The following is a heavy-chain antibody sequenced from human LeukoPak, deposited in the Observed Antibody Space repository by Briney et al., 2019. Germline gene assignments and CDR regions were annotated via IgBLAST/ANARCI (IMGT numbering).Heavy chain of an antibody. CDR1: GGSISSGGYS. J-gene: IGHJ4*02. Sequence: SETLSLTCAVSGGSISSGGYSWSWTRQPPGKGLEWIGYIYHSGSTYYNPSLKSRVTISVDRSKNQFSLKLSSVTAADTAVYYCARGVAGTVHFDYWGQGTLVTVSS. D-gene: IGHD6-19*01. V-gene: IGHV4-30-2*01. CDR2: IYHSGST. CDR3: ARGVAGTVHFDY.